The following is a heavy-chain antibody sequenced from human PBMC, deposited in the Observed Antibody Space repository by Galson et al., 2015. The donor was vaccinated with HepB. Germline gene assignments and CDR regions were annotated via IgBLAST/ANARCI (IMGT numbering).Heavy chain of an antibody. CDR2: INRSGST. J-gene: IGHJ6*03. Sequence: LSLTCAVYGGSFSGYYWSWIXXPPGXXLEXXWEINRSGSTNYNPSLKSRVTISVDTSKNQFSLKLSSVTAADTAVYYCARAGVWSGYYTGVTVSHYYYYMDVWSKGTTVTVSS. CDR3: ARAGVWSGYYTGVTVSHYYYYMDV. V-gene: IGHV4-34*01. D-gene: IGHD3-3*01. CDR1: GGSFSGYY.